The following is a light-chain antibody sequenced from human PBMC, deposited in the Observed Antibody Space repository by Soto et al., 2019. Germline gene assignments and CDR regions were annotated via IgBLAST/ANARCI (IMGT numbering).Light chain of an antibody. CDR3: HEYTNVWT. Sequence: DIQMTQSPSTLFASVGDRVTITCRASQSVSDRLAWYQQKPGKAPKVLIYDASTLESGVPSRFSGSGFGTEFILTISSLQPDDFATYYCHEYTNVWTFGQGTKVDIK. V-gene: IGKV1-5*01. CDR1: QSVSDR. J-gene: IGKJ1*01. CDR2: DAS.